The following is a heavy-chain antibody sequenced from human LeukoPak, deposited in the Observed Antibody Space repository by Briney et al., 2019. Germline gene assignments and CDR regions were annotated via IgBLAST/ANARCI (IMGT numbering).Heavy chain of an antibody. D-gene: IGHD1-14*01. Sequence: GRSLRLSCAASGFTFSTYAMTWVRQAPGKGLEWVANIREDGSEKHYVGSVKGRFTISRDNAKNSLYLEINSLRAEDTAVYYCARVGNLYYYLYMDVWGKGTTVTVSS. CDR3: ARVGNLYYYLYMDV. CDR1: GFTFSTYA. V-gene: IGHV3-7*01. J-gene: IGHJ6*03. CDR2: IREDGSEK.